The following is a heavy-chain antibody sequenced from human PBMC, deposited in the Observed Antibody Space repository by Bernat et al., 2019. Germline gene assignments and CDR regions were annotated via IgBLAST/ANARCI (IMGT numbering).Heavy chain of an antibody. D-gene: IGHD6-19*01. Sequence: QVRMVQSETEVKKPGASVKVSCKASGYTFTGYYMHWVRQAPGQGLEWMGRINPNSGGTNYAQKFQGRVTMTRDTSISTAYMELSRLRSDDTAVYYCARDTPSIAVAMANWGQGILVAASS. CDR1: GYTFTGYY. J-gene: IGHJ4*02. CDR3: ARDTPSIAVAMAN. CDR2: INPNSGGT. V-gene: IGHV1-2*06.